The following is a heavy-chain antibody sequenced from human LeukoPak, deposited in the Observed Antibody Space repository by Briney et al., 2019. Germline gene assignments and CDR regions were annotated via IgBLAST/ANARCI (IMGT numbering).Heavy chain of an antibody. Sequence: ASVKVSCEASGYTFTSCYMHWVRQAPGQGLEWMGIINPSGGSTSYAQKFQGRVTMTRDTSTSTVYMELSSLRSEDTAVYYCARQQWPTYNFDYWGQGTLVTVSS. CDR1: GYTFTSCY. V-gene: IGHV1-46*01. D-gene: IGHD6-19*01. CDR2: INPSGGST. CDR3: ARQQWPTYNFDY. J-gene: IGHJ4*02.